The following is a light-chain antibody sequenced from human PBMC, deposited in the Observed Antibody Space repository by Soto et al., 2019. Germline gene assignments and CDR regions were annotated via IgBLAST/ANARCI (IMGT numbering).Light chain of an antibody. CDR2: NAS. CDR1: QSVRSS. Sequence: EIVLTQSPATLSLSPGERATLSCRASQSVRSSLAWYQQKPGQAPRLPIYNASNRATGIPARFSGSGSGTDFTLTITSLEPEDFAVYYCQQRSNWPLTFGGGTKVEIK. V-gene: IGKV3-11*01. J-gene: IGKJ4*01. CDR3: QQRSNWPLT.